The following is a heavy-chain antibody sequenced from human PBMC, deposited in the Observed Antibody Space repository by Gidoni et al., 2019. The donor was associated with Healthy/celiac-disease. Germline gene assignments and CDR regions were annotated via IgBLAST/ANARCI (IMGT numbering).Heavy chain of an antibody. CDR3: ARTRLELRWCGMDG. Sequence: EVQPFETGGVLIQPWGSVRLSCASSGFPVSSNYMSWVRQAPGKGLEWVSGIYSRGSTYYADSGKGRCTISRDNSKNARYLQMNSLRAEDTAVYYCARTRLELRWCGMDGWGQGTTVTVSS. V-gene: IGHV3-53*02. CDR1: GFPVSSNY. CDR2: IYSRGST. D-gene: IGHD1-7*01. J-gene: IGHJ6*02.